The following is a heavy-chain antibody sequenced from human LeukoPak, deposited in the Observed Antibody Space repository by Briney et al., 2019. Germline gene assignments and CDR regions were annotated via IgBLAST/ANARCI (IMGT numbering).Heavy chain of an antibody. J-gene: IGHJ5*02. CDR3: ARAPRFSL. V-gene: IGHV4-59*12. CDR1: GGSISSYY. CDR2: IYYSGST. Sequence: SETLSLTCTVSGGSISSYYWSWIRQPPGKGLEWIGYIYYSGSTNYNPSLKSRVTISVDTSKNQFSLKLSSVTAADTAVYYCARAPRFSLWGQGTLVTVSS.